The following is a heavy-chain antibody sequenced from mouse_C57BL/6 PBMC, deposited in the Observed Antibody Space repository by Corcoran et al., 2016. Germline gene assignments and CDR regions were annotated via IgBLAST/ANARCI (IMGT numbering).Heavy chain of an antibody. CDR3: AREETAPFAY. D-gene: IGHD3-2*01. CDR2: ISYDGSN. J-gene: IGHJ3*01. Sequence: DVQLQESGPGLVKPSQSLSLTCSVTGYSITSGYYWNWIRQFPGNKLEWMGYISYDGSNNYNPSLKNRISITRDTSKNQFFLKLNSVTTEDTATYYCAREETAPFAYWGQGTLVTVSA. V-gene: IGHV3-6*01. CDR1: GYSITSGYY.